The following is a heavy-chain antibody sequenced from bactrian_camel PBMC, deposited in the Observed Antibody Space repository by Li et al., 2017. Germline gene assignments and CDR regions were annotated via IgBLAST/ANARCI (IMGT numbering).Heavy chain of an antibody. V-gene: IGHV3S67*01. J-gene: IGHJ4*01. CDR2: IRYDGSI. Sequence: VQLVESGGGLVQPGGSLKLSCAASGLPYNRHCMGWFRQAAGKEREGVAVIRYDGSITYADSVKGRFTISKDNAKNTLYLQMNSLKPEDSGDYYCAAGGYGGKCLPKRRFWGQGTQVTVS. CDR1: GLPYNRHC. CDR3: AAGGYGGKCLPKRRF. D-gene: IGHD5*01.